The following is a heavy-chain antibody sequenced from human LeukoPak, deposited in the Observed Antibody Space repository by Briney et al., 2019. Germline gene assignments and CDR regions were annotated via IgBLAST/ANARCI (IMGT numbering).Heavy chain of an antibody. D-gene: IGHD6-13*01. V-gene: IGHV3-11*06. CDR1: GFTFSDYY. Sequence: GGSLRLSCAASGFTFSDYYMSWIRQAPGKGLEWVSYISSSTGYTNYADSVKGRFTISRDNAKNSLYLQMNSLRAEDTAVYYCARTIAAAGNSNWFDPWGQGTLVTVSS. J-gene: IGHJ5*02. CDR3: ARTIAAAGNSNWFDP. CDR2: ISSSTGYT.